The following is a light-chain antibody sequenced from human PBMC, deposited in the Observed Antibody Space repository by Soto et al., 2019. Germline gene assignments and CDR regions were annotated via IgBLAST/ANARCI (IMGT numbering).Light chain of an antibody. CDR3: QQYNSYPWT. CDR2: TAS. CDR1: QNVNTW. Sequence: DIQMTQSPSTLSASVGDRVTITCRTSQNVNTWLAWFQQKPGEAPKILIYTASSLQSGFPSRFSGSGSETEFTLTISGLQPDDSATYFFQQYNSYPWTFGQGTKVEIK. V-gene: IGKV1-5*03. J-gene: IGKJ1*01.